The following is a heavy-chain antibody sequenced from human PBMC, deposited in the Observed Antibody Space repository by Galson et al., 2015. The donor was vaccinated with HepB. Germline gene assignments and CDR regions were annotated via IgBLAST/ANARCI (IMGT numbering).Heavy chain of an antibody. CDR1: GFTFSSYS. J-gene: IGHJ6*02. D-gene: IGHD3-10*01. Sequence: SLRLSCAASGFTFSSYSMNWVRQAPGKGLEWVSSISSSSSYIYYADSVKGRFTISRDNAKNSLYLQMNSLRAEDTAVYYCAREGVTIVRGVPTSAYGMDVWGQGTTVTVSS. CDR3: AREGVTIVRGVPTSAYGMDV. CDR2: ISSSSSYI. V-gene: IGHV3-21*01.